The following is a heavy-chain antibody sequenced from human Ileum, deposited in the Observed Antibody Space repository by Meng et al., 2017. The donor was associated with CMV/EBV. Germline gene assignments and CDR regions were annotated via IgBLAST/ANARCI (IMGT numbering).Heavy chain of an antibody. D-gene: IGHD2-15*01. CDR3: AKYRGGSCYYFDY. J-gene: IGHJ4*02. Sequence: GGSLRLSCAASGFTFSGYAVSWVRQPPGKGLEWVSAISGTGDNTYYADSVKGRFTISRDNSKNTLYVQMNSLRAEDTALYYCAKYRGGSCYYFDYWGQGTLVTVSS. CDR2: ISGTGDNT. V-gene: IGHV3-23*01. CDR1: GFTFSGYA.